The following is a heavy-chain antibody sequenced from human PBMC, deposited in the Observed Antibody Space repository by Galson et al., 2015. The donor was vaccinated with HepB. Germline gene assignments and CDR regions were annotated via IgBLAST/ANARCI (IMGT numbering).Heavy chain of an antibody. V-gene: IGHV3-33*01. Sequence: SLRLSCAASGFTFSSYGMHWVRQAPGKGLEWVAVIWYDGSKKYYADSVKGRFTISRDNSKNTLYLQMNSLGAEDTAVYYCARTPRIAAAEGYYYYYGMDVWGQGTTVTVSS. CDR2: IWYDGSKK. CDR3: ARTPRIAAAEGYYYYYGMDV. J-gene: IGHJ6*02. D-gene: IGHD6-13*01. CDR1: GFTFSSYG.